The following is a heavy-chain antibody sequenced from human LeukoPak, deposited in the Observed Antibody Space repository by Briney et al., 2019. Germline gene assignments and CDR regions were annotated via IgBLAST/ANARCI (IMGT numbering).Heavy chain of an antibody. V-gene: IGHV4-59*01. CDR2: IYYGGST. J-gene: IGHJ4*02. CDR3: ARDRGGSSSHIDY. Sequence: PSETLSLTCTVSGGSISTYYWSWIRQPPGKGLEWIGYIYYGGSTKYNPSLSSRVTISVGTSKNQFSLKLSFVTAADTAVYYCARDRGGSSSHIDYWGQGTLVTVSS. CDR1: GGSISTYY. D-gene: IGHD6-6*01.